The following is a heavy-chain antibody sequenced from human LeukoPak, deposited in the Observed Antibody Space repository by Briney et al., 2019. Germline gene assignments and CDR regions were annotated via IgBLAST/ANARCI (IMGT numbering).Heavy chain of an antibody. CDR2: INTDGTVT. CDR1: GFTFSKYW. Sequence: GGSLRLSCAASGFTFSKYWLLWLRQAPGKGLESVSRINTDGTVTTYADSVKGRFTVSRDNADNTMFLQMNSVRDEDTAVYYCATKQWLAPPPDSWGQGTPVTVSS. V-gene: IGHV3-74*01. J-gene: IGHJ4*02. D-gene: IGHD6-19*01. CDR3: ATKQWLAPPPDS.